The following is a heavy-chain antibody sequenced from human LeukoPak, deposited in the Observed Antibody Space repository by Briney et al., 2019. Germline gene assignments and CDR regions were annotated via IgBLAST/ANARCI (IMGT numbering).Heavy chain of an antibody. CDR2: LNPEDGKT. D-gene: IGHD3-10*01. V-gene: IGHV1-24*01. J-gene: IGHJ4*02. CDR1: GYPLSELS. Sequence: ASVMVSCKVSGYPLSELSMHWVRQAPGKGLEWMGGLNPEDGKTIYAHKVQGRIAMTDDKSTDTAFMELSSLTSEDTAIYYCVTSPLFFGDLLSDYWGQGTLITVSS. CDR3: VTSPLFFGDLLSDY.